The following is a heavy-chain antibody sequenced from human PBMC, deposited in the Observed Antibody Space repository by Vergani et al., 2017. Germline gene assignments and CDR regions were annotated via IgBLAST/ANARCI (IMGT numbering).Heavy chain of an antibody. CDR1: GFTFSDYY. D-gene: IGHD3-3*01. Sequence: VQLVESGGGVVQPGGSLRLSCAASGFTFSDYYMSWIRQAPGKGLEWVSAISGSGGSTYYADSVKGRFTISRDNSKNTLYLQMNSLRAEDTAVYYCAKDRNGYYLPFDYWGQGTLVTVSS. CDR2: ISGSGGST. V-gene: IGHV3-23*04. CDR3: AKDRNGYYLPFDY. J-gene: IGHJ4*02.